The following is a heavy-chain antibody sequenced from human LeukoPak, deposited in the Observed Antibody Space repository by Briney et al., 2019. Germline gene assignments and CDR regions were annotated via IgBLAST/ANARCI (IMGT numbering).Heavy chain of an antibody. CDR3: ANLNDYGDYGYFDY. CDR1: GFTFSSYA. CDR2: ISGSGGST. V-gene: IGHV3-23*01. Sequence: GGSLRLSCAASGFTFSSYAMSWVRQAPGEGLEWVSAISGSGGSTYYADSVKGRFTISRDNSKNTLYLQMNSLRAEDTAVYYCANLNDYGDYGYFDYWGQGTLVTVSS. J-gene: IGHJ4*02. D-gene: IGHD4-17*01.